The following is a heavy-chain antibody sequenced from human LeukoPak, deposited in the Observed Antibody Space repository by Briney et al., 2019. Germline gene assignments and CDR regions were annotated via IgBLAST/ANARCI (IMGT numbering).Heavy chain of an antibody. V-gene: IGHV4-59*08. CDR1: VGSISSSY. CDR3: ARHYGDYSSFDY. D-gene: IGHD3-22*01. J-gene: IGHJ4*02. Sequence: PSETLSLTCTVSVGSISSSYWSWLRQPPGKGLEWIGYIHYSGSTNYNPSLKSRVTISVDASKNQFSLKLSSVTATDTAVYYCARHYGDYSSFDYWGQGTLVTVSS. CDR2: IHYSGST.